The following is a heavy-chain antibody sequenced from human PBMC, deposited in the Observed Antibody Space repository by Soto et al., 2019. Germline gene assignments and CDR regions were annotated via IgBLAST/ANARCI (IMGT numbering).Heavy chain of an antibody. J-gene: IGHJ6*02. V-gene: IGHV3-33*01. CDR1: GFTFSSYG. CDR3: ARDSSSWFRDYYYYGMDV. Sequence: GGSLRLSCAASGFTFSSYGMHWVRQAPGKGLEWVAVIWYDGSNKYYADSVKGRFTISRDNSKNTLYLQMNSLRAEDTAVYYCARDSSSWFRDYYYYGMDVWGQGTTVTVSS. D-gene: IGHD6-13*01. CDR2: IWYDGSNK.